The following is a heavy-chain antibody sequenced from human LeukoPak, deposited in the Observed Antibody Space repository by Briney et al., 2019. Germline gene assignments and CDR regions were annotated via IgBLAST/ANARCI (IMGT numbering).Heavy chain of an antibody. J-gene: IGHJ6*02. CDR2: IYYSRST. V-gene: IGHV4-30-4*01. D-gene: IGHD3-3*01. Sequence: SETLSLTCAVYGGSFSDYYWSWIRQPPGKGLEWIGYIYYSRSTYYNPSLKSRVTISVDTSKNQFSLKLSSVTAADTAVYYCASLYDFWSGYRYGMDVWGQGTTVTVSS. CDR3: ASLYDFWSGYRYGMDV. CDR1: GGSFSDYY.